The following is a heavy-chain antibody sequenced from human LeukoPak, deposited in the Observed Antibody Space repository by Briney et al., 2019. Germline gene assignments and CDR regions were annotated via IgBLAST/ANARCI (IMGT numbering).Heavy chain of an antibody. D-gene: IGHD6-6*01. V-gene: IGHV4-59*12. J-gene: IGHJ4*02. CDR3: ARGWGRSSPRE. Sequence: SETLSLTCTVSGGSISSYYWSWIRQPPGKGLEWIGYIYYSGSTNYNPSLKSRVTISVDTSKNQFSLKLSSVTAADTAVYYCARGWGRSSPREWGQGTLVTVSS. CDR2: IYYSGST. CDR1: GGSISSYY.